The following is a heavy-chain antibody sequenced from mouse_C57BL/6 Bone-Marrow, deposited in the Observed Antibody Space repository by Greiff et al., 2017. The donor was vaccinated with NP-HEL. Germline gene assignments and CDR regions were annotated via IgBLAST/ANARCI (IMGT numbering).Heavy chain of an antibody. Sequence: EVQLVESGGGLVKPGGSLKLSCAASGFTFSSYAMSWVRQTPEKRLEWVATISDGGSYTYYPDNVKGRFTISRDNAKNNLYLQMSHLKSEDTAMYYCARAYGSRGWFAYWGQGTLVTVSA. CDR3: ARAYGSRGWFAY. CDR2: ISDGGSYT. J-gene: IGHJ3*01. CDR1: GFTFSSYA. D-gene: IGHD1-1*01. V-gene: IGHV5-4*01.